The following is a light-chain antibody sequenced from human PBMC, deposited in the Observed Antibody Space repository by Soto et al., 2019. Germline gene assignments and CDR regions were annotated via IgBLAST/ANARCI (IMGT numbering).Light chain of an antibody. J-gene: IGLJ2*01. CDR2: EVT. CDR1: SSDVGGYNY. CDR3: SSYAASNNFV. Sequence: QSVLTQPPSASGSPGQSVTISCTGTSSDVGGYNYVSWYQQHPGKAPKLMIYEVTKRPSGVPDRFSGSKSGNTASLTVSGLQAEDEADYYCSSYAASNNFVFGGGTKVTVL. V-gene: IGLV2-8*01.